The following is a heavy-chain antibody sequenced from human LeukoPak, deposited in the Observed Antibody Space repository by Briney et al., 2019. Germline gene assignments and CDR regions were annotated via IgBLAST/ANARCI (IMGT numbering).Heavy chain of an antibody. CDR2: ITVSGDST. V-gene: IGHV3-23*01. D-gene: IGHD4-17*01. Sequence: GGSLRLSCAASAFTFSNYAMTWVRQAPGKGLEWVSTITVSGDSTYYADSVKGRFTLSRDNSKNTLYLQMNSLRAEDTAVYYCAKDLVAVTPSGILDFWGQGTMVTVSS. J-gene: IGHJ3*01. CDR1: AFTFSNYA. CDR3: AKDLVAVTPSGILDF.